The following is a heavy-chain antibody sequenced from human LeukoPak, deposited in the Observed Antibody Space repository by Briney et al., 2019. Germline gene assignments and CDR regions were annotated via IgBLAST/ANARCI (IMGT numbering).Heavy chain of an antibody. CDR1: GYTFTSYY. D-gene: IGHD3-22*01. J-gene: IGHJ4*02. CDR2: INPSGGST. CDR3: ARNIGGSSGYYTLGY. Sequence: GASVKVSCKASGYTFTSYYMHWVRQAPGQGLEWMGIINPSGGSTSYAQKFQGRVTMSRDTSTSTVYMELSSLRSEDTAVYYCARNIGGSSGYYTLGYWGQGTLVTVSS. V-gene: IGHV1-46*01.